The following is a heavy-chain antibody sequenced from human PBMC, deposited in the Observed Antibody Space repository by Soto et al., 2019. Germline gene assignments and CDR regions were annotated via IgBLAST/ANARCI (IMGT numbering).Heavy chain of an antibody. J-gene: IGHJ4*02. CDR2: IASDGKDK. CDR3: AKDGAIAAADYFFDY. D-gene: IGHD6-13*01. CDR1: GFTFSSYA. V-gene: IGHV3-30*18. Sequence: PGGSLRLSCAASGFTFSSYAIHWVRQAPGKGLEWVAVIASDGKDKRYADSVKGRFTISRDNSKNTVYLQMNSLRGEDTAVYYCAKDGAIAAADYFFDYWGQGSLVTVS.